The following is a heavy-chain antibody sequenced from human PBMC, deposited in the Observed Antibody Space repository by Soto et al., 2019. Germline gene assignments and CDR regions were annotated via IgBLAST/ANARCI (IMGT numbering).Heavy chain of an antibody. CDR3: AREIAARL. D-gene: IGHD6-6*01. J-gene: IGHJ6*04. CDR2: IKQDGSEE. CDR1: GFTFISYW. Sequence: GGSLRLSCAASGFTFISYWMSWFRQAPGKGLEWVANIKQDGSEENYVDSVKGRFTISRDNAKNALYLQMNSLRVEDTAVYYCAREIAARLWGKGTTVTVSS. V-gene: IGHV3-7*01.